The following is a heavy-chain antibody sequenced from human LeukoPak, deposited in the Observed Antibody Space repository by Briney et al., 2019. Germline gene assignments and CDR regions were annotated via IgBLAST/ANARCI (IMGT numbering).Heavy chain of an antibody. CDR1: GYTFTGYY. V-gene: IGHV1-69*06. J-gene: IGHJ4*02. D-gene: IGHD5-24*01. CDR2: IIPIFGTA. CDR3: ARGWFRDGYNWGFDY. Sequence: ASVKVSCKASGYTFTGYYMHWVRQAPGQGLEWMGGIIPIFGTANYAQKFQGRVTITADKSTSTAYMELSSLRSEDTAVYYCARGWFRDGYNWGFDYWGQGTLVTVSS.